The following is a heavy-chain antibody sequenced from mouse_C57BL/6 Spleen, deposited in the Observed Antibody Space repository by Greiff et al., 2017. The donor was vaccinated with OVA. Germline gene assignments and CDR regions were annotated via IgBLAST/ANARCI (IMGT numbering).Heavy chain of an antibody. V-gene: IGHV1-77*01. CDR3: ARSGLFYAMDY. D-gene: IGHD1-1*01. CDR2: IGPGSGST. Sequence: QVQLQPSGAELVKPGASVTISCKASGYTFTDYYINWVKQRPGPGLEWLGKIGPGSGSTYNNEKFKGKSTLTADKSSSTDYRQLSSLTSEDSAVYFCARSGLFYAMDYWGQGTSVTVSS. CDR1: GYTFTDYY. J-gene: IGHJ4*01.